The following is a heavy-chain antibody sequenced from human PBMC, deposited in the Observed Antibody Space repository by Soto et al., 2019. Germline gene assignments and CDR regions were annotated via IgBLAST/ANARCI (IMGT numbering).Heavy chain of an antibody. Sequence: QVQLVQSGAEVKKPGASVKVSCKASGYTFTSYGISWVRQAPGQGLAWMGWISAYNGNTNYAQKLQGRVTMTTDTSTSTAYMELRSLRSDDTAVYYCARAPRVVVVPAARDGGWFDPWGQGTLVTVSS. V-gene: IGHV1-18*01. CDR1: GYTFTSYG. D-gene: IGHD2-2*01. CDR3: ARAPRVVVVPAARDGGWFDP. CDR2: ISAYNGNT. J-gene: IGHJ5*02.